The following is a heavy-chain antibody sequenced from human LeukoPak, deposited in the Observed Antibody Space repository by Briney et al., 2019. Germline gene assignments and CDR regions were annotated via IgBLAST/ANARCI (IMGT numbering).Heavy chain of an antibody. CDR3: AAFRRDAFDV. V-gene: IGHV6-1*01. Sequence: SQTLSLTCAISGDSVSSSSAAWNWIRQSPSRGLEWLGRTYYRSKWYNEYAVSVKSRITINPDTSNNQFSLRLSSVIPEDTVVYYCAAFRRDAFDVWGQGTMVTISS. CDR1: GDSVSSSSAA. CDR2: TYYRSKWYN. J-gene: IGHJ3*01.